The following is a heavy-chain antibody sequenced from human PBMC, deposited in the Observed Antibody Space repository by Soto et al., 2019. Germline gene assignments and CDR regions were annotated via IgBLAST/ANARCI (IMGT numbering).Heavy chain of an antibody. V-gene: IGHV1-69*01. J-gene: IGHJ4*02. Sequence: QVQLVQSGAEVKKPGSSVKVSCKASGGALSNSAISWVRQAPGQRLEWLGGIIPVFNTSNFAQNLEGRVKFTADESTNTAYMELRGRTSDDTALYFCARVADSLTTVTYSSFELWGQGTLLTVSS. CDR3: ARVADSLTTVTYSSFEL. CDR2: IIPVFNTS. D-gene: IGHD4-17*01. CDR1: GGALSNSA.